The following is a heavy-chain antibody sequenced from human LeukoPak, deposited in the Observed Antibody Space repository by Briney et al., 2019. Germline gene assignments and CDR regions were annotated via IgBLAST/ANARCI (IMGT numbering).Heavy chain of an antibody. D-gene: IGHD3-9*01. CDR2: INPNSGGT. CDR3: ASPMPVGYFDWWCDAFDI. J-gene: IGHJ3*02. CDR1: GYTFTGYY. V-gene: IGHV1-2*02. Sequence: GASVKVSCKASGYTFTGYYMHWVRQAPGQGLEWMGWINPNSGGTNYAQKFQGRVTMTRDTSISTAYMELSRLRSDDTAVYYCASPMPVGYFDWWCDAFDIWGQGTMVTVSS.